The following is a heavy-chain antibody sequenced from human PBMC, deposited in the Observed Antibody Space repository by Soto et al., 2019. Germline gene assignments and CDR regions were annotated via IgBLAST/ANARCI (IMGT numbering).Heavy chain of an antibody. V-gene: IGHV4-34*01. CDR2: INHSRSP. CDR1: GGSFIGYY. CDR3: ATANWSHHYFDP. Sequence: SETLSLTCAVYGGSFIGYYCIFRRHPPGKGLEWIGEINHSRSPNYNPSLKSRVTISVDTSKNQFSLKMTSVTAADTAVYYCATANWSHHYFDPWGQGTLVTVSS. J-gene: IGHJ5*02. D-gene: IGHD1-1*01.